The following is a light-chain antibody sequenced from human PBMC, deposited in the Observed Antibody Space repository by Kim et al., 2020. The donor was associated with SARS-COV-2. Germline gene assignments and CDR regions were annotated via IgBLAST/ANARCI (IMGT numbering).Light chain of an antibody. V-gene: IGKV1-27*01. CDR2: AAT. CDR1: QGISNY. CDR3: QKYNTAPWT. Sequence: ASVGDGFTITCRASQGISNYLAWYQQKPGKPPKLLIYAATALQLGVSSRFSGSGSGTDFTLTISDLQPEDVATYYCQKYNTAPWTFGHGTKVDIK. J-gene: IGKJ1*01.